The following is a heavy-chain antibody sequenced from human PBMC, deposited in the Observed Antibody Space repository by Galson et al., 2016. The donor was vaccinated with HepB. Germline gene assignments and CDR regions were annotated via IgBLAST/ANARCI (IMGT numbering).Heavy chain of an antibody. V-gene: IGHV4-59*12. CDR2: ISYSGST. D-gene: IGHD2-15*01. J-gene: IGHJ4*02. CDR3: ARGSTFDY. CDR1: GDSINYYS. Sequence: ETLSLTCTVSGDSINYYSWSWIRQPPGKGLEWIGFISYSGSTNYNPSLKSRVTMSVDMSKNQFSLQLNSVTPEDTAVYYCARGSTFDYWGQGTLVTVAS.